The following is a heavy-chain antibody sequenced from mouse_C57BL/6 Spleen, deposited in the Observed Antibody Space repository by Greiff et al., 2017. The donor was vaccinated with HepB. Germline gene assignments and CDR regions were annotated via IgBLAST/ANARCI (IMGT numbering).Heavy chain of an antibody. Sequence: VQLQQSGPELVKPGASVKISCKASGYTFTDYYMNWVKQSHGKSLEWIGDINPNNGGTSYNQKFKGKATLTVDKSSSTAYMELRSLTSEDSAVYYCARNDGYYRWYFDVWGTGTTVTVSS. CDR2: INPNNGGT. J-gene: IGHJ1*03. D-gene: IGHD2-3*01. V-gene: IGHV1-26*01. CDR1: GYTFTDYY. CDR3: ARNDGYYRWYFDV.